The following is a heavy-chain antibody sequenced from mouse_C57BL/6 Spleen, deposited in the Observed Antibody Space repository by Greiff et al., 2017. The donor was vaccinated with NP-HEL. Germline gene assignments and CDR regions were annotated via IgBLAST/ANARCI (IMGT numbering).Heavy chain of an antibody. Sequence: VQLQQSGAELVKPGASVKISCKASGYAFSSYWMNWVKQRPGKGLEWIGQIYPGDGDTNYNGKFKGKATLTADKSSSTAYMQLSSLTSEDSAVYFCAREDLYTGAWFAYWGQGTLVTVSA. CDR2: IYPGDGDT. CDR3: AREDLYTGAWFAY. V-gene: IGHV1-80*01. J-gene: IGHJ3*01. CDR1: GYAFSSYW. D-gene: IGHD2-1*01.